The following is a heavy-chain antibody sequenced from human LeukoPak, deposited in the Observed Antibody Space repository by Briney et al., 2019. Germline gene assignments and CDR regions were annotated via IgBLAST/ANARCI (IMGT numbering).Heavy chain of an antibody. CDR1: GFSLSSGYF. Sequence: PSETLSLTCDVSGFSLSSGYFWGWIRQPPGKGLEWIGSNYNTENPYYNPSLKSRLTISLDTSKNQFSLKLGSVTAADTALYFCARQLTVVAPEGFDYWGQGTLVTVSP. D-gene: IGHD4/OR15-4a*01. J-gene: IGHJ4*02. CDR2: NYNTENP. CDR3: ARQLTVVAPEGFDY. V-gene: IGHV4-38-2*01.